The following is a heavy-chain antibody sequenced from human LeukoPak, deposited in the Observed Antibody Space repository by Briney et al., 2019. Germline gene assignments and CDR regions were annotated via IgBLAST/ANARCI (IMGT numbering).Heavy chain of an antibody. J-gene: IGHJ6*02. D-gene: IGHD3-10*01. V-gene: IGHV3-21*01. CDR3: ARVRGEYGMDV. CDR2: ISGTSIYI. Sequence: GGSLRLSCATSGLTFSTYTMNWVRQAPGKGLEWVSLISGTSIYIYYADSVKGRFTISRDNAKDSLYLHMSSLRAEDTAVYYCARVRGEYGMDVWGQGTTVTVSS. CDR1: GLTFSTYT.